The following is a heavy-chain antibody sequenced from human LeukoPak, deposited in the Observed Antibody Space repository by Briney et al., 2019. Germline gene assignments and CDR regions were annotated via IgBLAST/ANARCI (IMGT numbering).Heavy chain of an antibody. V-gene: IGHV4-34*01. Sequence: SEALSLTCAVYGGSFSGYYWSWIRQPPGKGLEWIGEINHSGSTNYNPSLKSRVTISVDTSKNQFSLKLSSVTAADTAVYYCARLTWGSGWYFHLWGRGTLVTVSS. CDR3: ARLTWGSGWYFHL. CDR1: GGSFSGYY. CDR2: INHSGST. J-gene: IGHJ2*01. D-gene: IGHD7-27*01.